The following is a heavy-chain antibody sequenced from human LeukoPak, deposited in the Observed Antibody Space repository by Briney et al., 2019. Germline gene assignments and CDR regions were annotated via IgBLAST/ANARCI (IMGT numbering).Heavy chain of an antibody. J-gene: IGHJ4*02. CDR2: IYHSRSN. CDR3: AREGSYYYDSSGYYYF. V-gene: IGHV4-38-2*02. Sequence: SETLSLTCTVSGYSISSGYYWGWIRQPPGKGLEWIGSIYHSRSNYYKPSVKSRFTISVDTSKNQFSLKLSSVTAADTAVYYCAREGSYYYDSSGYYYFWGQGTLVTVSS. D-gene: IGHD3-22*01. CDR1: GYSISSGYY.